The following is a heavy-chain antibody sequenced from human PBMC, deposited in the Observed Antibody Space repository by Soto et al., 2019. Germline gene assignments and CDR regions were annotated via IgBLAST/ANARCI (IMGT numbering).Heavy chain of an antibody. CDR3: AREGNLGRWLQPLDF. J-gene: IGHJ4*02. CDR2: INHSGST. Sequence: SETLSLTCTVSGGSISSYYWSWIRQHPGKGLEWTGYINHSGSTKYNPSLKSRVTMSLETSKNQFSLRLISVTAADTAKYFCAREGNLGRWLQPLDFWGQGTLVTVSS. V-gene: IGHV4-59*01. D-gene: IGHD5-12*01. CDR1: GGSISSYY.